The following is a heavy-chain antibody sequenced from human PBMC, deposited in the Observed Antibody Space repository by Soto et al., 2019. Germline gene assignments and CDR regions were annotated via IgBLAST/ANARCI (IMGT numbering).Heavy chain of an antibody. J-gene: IGHJ4*02. V-gene: IGHV3-23*01. CDR2: ISGRGGST. CDR1: GFTFSSYA. D-gene: IGHD6-6*01. CDR3: AKNRIAARVPFDY. Sequence: EVQLLESGGGLVQPGGSLSLSCAASGFTFSSYAMSWVRQAPGKGLEWVSAISGRGGSTYYADSAKGRFTISRDNSKNTLYLQMNSLRAEDTAVYYCAKNRIAARVPFDYWGQGTLVTVSS.